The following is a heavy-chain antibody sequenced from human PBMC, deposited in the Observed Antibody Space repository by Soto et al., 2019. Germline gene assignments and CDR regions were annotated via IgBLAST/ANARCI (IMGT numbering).Heavy chain of an antibody. CDR3: ATDDYGIFPY. D-gene: IGHD3-10*01. Sequence: ASVKVSCKVSGYTITNYYIHWVRQAPGQGLEWMGWIDPRSGGTVYEQKFQGRVTMTRDTSISTVYMDLSGLTSDDTARYYCATDDYGIFPYWGQGSLVTVSS. V-gene: IGHV1-2*02. J-gene: IGHJ4*02. CDR2: IDPRSGGT. CDR1: GYTITNYY.